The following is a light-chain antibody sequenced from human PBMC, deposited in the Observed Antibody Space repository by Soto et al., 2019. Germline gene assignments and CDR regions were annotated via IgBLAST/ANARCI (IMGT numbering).Light chain of an antibody. CDR3: QTWDTGVV. CDR1: SGHSNYA. J-gene: IGLJ2*01. V-gene: IGLV4-69*01. Sequence: QSVLTQSPSASASLGASVKLTCTLTSGHSNYAIAWHQQQPEKGPRFLMKLTSDGSHTKGDGIPDRFSGSSSGAERYLTISSLQSDDEADYYCQTWDTGVVFGGGTKVTVL. CDR2: LTSDGSH.